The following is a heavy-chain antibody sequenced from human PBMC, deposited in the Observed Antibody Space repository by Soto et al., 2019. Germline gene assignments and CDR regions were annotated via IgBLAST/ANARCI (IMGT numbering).Heavy chain of an antibody. CDR3: ARQSGITMIVVVISYFDY. V-gene: IGHV4-39*01. J-gene: IGHJ4*02. CDR1: GGSISSSSYY. D-gene: IGHD3-22*01. Sequence: SETLSLTCTVSGGSISSSSYYWGWIRQPPGKGLEWIGSIYYSGSTYYNPSLKSRVTISVDTSKNQFSLKLSSVTAADTAVYYCARQSGITMIVVVISYFDYWGQGTLVTVSS. CDR2: IYYSGST.